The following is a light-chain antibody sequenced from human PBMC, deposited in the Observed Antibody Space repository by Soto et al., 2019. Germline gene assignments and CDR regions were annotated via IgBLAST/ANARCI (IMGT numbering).Light chain of an antibody. Sequence: IRRTQSTSTLSASVGDRVTITCRASQTIFRYLTWSQQKPAQSPNLLILGANTLESGVPSRFSGSGCGTDFPITLNHLQPEDFGIYYCPQCYGSPLTFGQG. V-gene: IGKV1-39*01. CDR1: QTIFRY. CDR3: PQCYGSPLT. J-gene: IGKJ5*01. CDR2: GAN.